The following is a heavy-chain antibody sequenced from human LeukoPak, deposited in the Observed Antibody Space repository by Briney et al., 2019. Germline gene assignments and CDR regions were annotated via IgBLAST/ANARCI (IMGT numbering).Heavy chain of an antibody. CDR3: ARGDDSSGYFDY. D-gene: IGHD3-22*01. CDR1: GYTFTSYD. Sequence: SVKVSCKASGYTFTSYDINWVRQAPGEGLEWMGWMNPNSGSTGYAQKFQGRVTMTRNTSISTAYMELSSLRSEDTAVYYCARGDDSSGYFDYWGQGTLVTVSS. J-gene: IGHJ4*02. V-gene: IGHV1-8*01. CDR2: MNPNSGST.